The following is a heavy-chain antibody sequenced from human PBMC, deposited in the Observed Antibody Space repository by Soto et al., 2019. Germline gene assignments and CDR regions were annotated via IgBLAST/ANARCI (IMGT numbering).Heavy chain of an antibody. V-gene: IGHV1-69*02. CDR3: ATASVPAHLVY. J-gene: IGHJ4*02. CDR2: IIPILGIA. D-gene: IGHD2-2*01. CDR1: GGTFSSYT. Sequence: QVPLVQSGAEVKKPGSSVKVSCKASGGTFSSYTISWVRQAPGQGLEWMGRIIPILGIANYAQKFQGRVTITADKSTITAYMELSSLRSEDTAVYYCATASVPAHLVYWGQGTLVTVSS.